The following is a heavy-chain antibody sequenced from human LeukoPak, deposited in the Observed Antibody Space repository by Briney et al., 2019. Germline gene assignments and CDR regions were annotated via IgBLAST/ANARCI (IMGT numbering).Heavy chain of an antibody. CDR3: ARLPRDGYNYEWVDY. CDR1: GGSISSYY. V-gene: IGHV4-59*01. J-gene: IGHJ4*02. D-gene: IGHD5-24*01. Sequence: SETLSLTCTVSGGSISSYYWSWIRQPPGKGLEWIGYIYYSGSTNYNPSLKSRVTISVDTFKNQFSLKLSSVTAADTAVYYCARLPRDGYNYEWVDYWGQGTLVTVSS. CDR2: IYYSGST.